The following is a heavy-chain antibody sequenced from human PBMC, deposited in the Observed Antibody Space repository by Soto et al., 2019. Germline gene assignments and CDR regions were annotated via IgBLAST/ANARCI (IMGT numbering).Heavy chain of an antibody. D-gene: IGHD1-20*01. J-gene: IGHJ4*02. CDR1: GFTFRNYA. CDR3: AKDSVGSNWDY. V-gene: IGHV3-23*01. CDR2: ISGSGGST. Sequence: EVQLLESGGGLVQPGGSLRLSCAASGFTFRNYAVSWVRQAPGKGLEWVSTISGSGGSTNYADSVTGRFTISRDNSKNPLYLQMSSLGAEDTAVYYCAKDSVGSNWDYWGQGTLVTVSS.